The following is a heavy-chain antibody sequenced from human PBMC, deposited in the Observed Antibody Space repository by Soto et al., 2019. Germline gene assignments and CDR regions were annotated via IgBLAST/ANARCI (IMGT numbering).Heavy chain of an antibody. CDR2: LYYSGNT. CDR3: ASHYFDSWTGHYTGVFYFDF. CDR1: GGSISPFY. Sequence: SETLSLTCTVSGGSISPFYWSWVRQPPEQGLEWIGYLYYSGNTNYNPSLKSRVTISVDTSKNQFSLKLSSVTAANTALYFCASHYFDSWTGHYTGVFYFDFWGQGALVTVSS. V-gene: IGHV4-59*08. J-gene: IGHJ4*02. D-gene: IGHD3-9*01.